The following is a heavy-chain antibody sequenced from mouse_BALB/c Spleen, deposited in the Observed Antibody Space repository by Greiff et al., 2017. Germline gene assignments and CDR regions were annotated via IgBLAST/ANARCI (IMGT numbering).Heavy chain of an antibody. D-gene: IGHD1-2*01. Sequence: EVHLVESGGGLVQPGGSLRLSCATSGFTFTDYYMSWVRQPPGKALEWLGFIRNKANGYTTEYSASVKGRFTISRDNSQSILYLQMNTLRAEDSATYYCARFTTATDYAMDYWGQGTSVTVSS. CDR3: ARFTTATDYAMDY. CDR2: IRNKANGYTT. V-gene: IGHV7-3*02. CDR1: GFTFTDYY. J-gene: IGHJ4*01.